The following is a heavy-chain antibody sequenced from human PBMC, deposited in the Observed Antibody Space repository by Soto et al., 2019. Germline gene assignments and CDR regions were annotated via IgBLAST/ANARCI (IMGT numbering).Heavy chain of an antibody. D-gene: IGHD3-3*01. Sequence: QVQLVQSGAEVKKPGSSVKVSCKASGGTFSSYAISWVRQAPGQGLEWMGGIIPIFGTANYAQKFQGRVTITADESTSTDYMELSSLRSEDTAVYYCAREGITIFGVVTTYYYYGMDVWGQGTTVTVSS. V-gene: IGHV1-69*01. CDR1: GGTFSSYA. CDR3: AREGITIFGVVTTYYYYGMDV. CDR2: IIPIFGTA. J-gene: IGHJ6*02.